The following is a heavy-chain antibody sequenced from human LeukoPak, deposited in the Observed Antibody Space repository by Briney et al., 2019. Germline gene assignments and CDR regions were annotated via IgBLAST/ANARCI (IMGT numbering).Heavy chain of an antibody. CDR1: GYTFTGHY. Sequence: ASVKVSCKASGYTFTGHYTHWVRQAPGQGLEWMGWINPNSGGTNYAQKFQGRVTMTRDTSISTAYMELSRLRSDDTAVYYCAREKGYDSSGYYEGFDYWGQGTLVTVSS. J-gene: IGHJ4*02. CDR3: AREKGYDSSGYYEGFDY. D-gene: IGHD3-22*01. V-gene: IGHV1-2*02. CDR2: INPNSGGT.